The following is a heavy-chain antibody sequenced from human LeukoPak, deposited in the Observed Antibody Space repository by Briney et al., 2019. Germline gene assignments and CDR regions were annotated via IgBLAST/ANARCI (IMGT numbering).Heavy chain of an antibody. V-gene: IGHV4-4*02. Sequence: SETLSLTCTVSGGSISRSNWWSWVRQPPGKGLEWIGEIHDTGSTNYNPPPKSRVTMSLDKSENQFSLNLSSVTAADTAVYYCATYYDILSGYTFDYWGQGTLVAVSS. CDR2: IHDTGST. D-gene: IGHD3-9*01. J-gene: IGHJ4*02. CDR1: GGSISRSNW. CDR3: ATYYDILSGYTFDY.